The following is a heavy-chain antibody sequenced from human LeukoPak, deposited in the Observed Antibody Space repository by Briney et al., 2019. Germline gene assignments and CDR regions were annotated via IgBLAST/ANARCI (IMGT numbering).Heavy chain of an antibody. CDR3: ARDPGDYDSNGLLDY. Sequence: SETLSPTCTVSGGSISSGSYYWSWIRQPAGKGLEWIGRIYTSGSTNYNPSLKSRVTISVDTSKNQFSLKLSSVTAADTAVYYCARDPGDYDSNGLLDYWGQGTLVTVSS. D-gene: IGHD3-22*01. CDR1: GGSISSGSYY. CDR2: IYTSGST. V-gene: IGHV4-61*02. J-gene: IGHJ4*02.